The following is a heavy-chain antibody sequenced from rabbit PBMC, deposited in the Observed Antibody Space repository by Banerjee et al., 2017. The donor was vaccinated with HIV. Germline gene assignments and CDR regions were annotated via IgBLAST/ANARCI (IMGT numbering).Heavy chain of an antibody. CDR1: GFSFSSSYY. CDR2: IYGGSSGNT. J-gene: IGHJ3*01. D-gene: IGHD7-1*01. V-gene: IGHV1S40*01. Sequence: QSLEESGGDLVKPGASLTLTCTASGFSFSSSYYMCWVRQAPGKGLEWIACIYGGSSGNTYYASWAKGRFTISKTSSTTVTLQMTSLTAADTATYFCARDRDTGTAYYFDLWGQGTLVTVS. CDR3: ARDRDTGTAYYFDL.